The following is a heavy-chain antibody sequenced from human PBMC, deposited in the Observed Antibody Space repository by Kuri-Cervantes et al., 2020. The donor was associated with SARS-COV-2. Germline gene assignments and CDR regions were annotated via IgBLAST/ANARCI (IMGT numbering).Heavy chain of an antibody. CDR2: IKQDGSEK. CDR1: GFTFSSYW. J-gene: IGHJ6*02. D-gene: IGHD2-15*01. Sequence: GESLKISCAASGFTFSSYWMSWVRQAPGKGLEWVANIKQDGSEKYYVDSVKGRFTISRDNAKNSLYLQMNSLRAEDTAVCYCARGGYCSGGSCYSVYYYYYYGMDVWGQGTTVTVSS. V-gene: IGHV3-7*02. CDR3: ARGGYCSGGSCYSVYYYYYYGMDV.